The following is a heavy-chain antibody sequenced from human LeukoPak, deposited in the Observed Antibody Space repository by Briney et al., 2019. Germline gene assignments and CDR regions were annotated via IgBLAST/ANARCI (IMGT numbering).Heavy chain of an antibody. CDR3: ANLDYYDSSGSPLDY. Sequence: PGGSLRLSCAASGFTFSSYAMSWVRQAPGKGLEWVSAISGSGGSTYYADSVKGRFTISRDNSKNTLYLQMNSLRAGDTAVYYCANLDYYDSSGSPLDYWGQGTLVTVSS. CDR2: ISGSGGST. J-gene: IGHJ4*02. V-gene: IGHV3-23*01. D-gene: IGHD3-22*01. CDR1: GFTFSSYA.